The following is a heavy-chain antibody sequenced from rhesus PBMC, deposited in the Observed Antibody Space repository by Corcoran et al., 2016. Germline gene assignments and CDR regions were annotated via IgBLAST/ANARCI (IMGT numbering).Heavy chain of an antibody. J-gene: IGHJ4*01. CDR3: AILSYSRWSYFDY. CDR1: GGSISSSKW. D-gene: IGHD6-13*01. CDR2: IGGIRVSP. V-gene: IGHV4-65*02. Sequence: QVQLQESGPGLVKPSETLSLTCAVSGGSISSSKWWCWIRQPPGKGLVCIWHIGGIRVSPYYKPYLTSHCTISKDTSKTRFSLNLSSVTAADTAVYYCAILSYSRWSYFDYWGQGVLVTVSS.